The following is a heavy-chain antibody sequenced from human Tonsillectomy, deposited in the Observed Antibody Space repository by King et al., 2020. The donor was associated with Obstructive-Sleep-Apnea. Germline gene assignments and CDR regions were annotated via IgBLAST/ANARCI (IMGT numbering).Heavy chain of an antibody. J-gene: IGHJ4*02. D-gene: IGHD6-13*01. CDR1: GFTFSSYS. V-gene: IGHV3-48*04. Sequence: VQLVESGGGLVQPGGSLRLSCAASGFTFSSYSMNWVRQAPGKGLEWVSYISSSSSTIYYADSVKGRFTISRDNAKNSLYLQMNSLRAEDTAVYYCARDGIDSSSWYFDYWGQGTLVTVSS. CDR2: ISSSSSTI. CDR3: ARDGIDSSSWYFDY.